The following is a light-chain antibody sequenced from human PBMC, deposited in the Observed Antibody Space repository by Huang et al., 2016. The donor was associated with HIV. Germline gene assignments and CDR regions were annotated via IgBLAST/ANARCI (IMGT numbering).Light chain of an antibody. J-gene: IGKJ4*01. CDR2: AAS. CDR1: QSITTY. Sequence: DIQMTQSPSSLSASVGDRVTITCRASQSITTYLNWYQQKPGKAPNLLIYAASSLQSGVPSRFSGSGSGKDFTLTISSLQPEDFGTYFCQQSYSTSFGGGTKVEIK. V-gene: IGKV1-39*01. CDR3: QQSYSTS.